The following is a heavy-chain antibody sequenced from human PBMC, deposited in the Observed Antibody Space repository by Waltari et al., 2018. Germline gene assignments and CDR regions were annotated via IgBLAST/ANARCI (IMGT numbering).Heavy chain of an antibody. D-gene: IGHD6-13*01. J-gene: IGHJ4*02. CDR1: DGSISSGNYY. CDR2: IYYSGRT. CDR3: ARSLHIFRAAAGMFDY. Sequence: QLQLQESGPGLVKPSETLSLTCTVSDGSISSGNYYWGWIRQPPGKGLQWIGSIYYSGRTSYNPSLRRRVTISVDTPKNQFSLKLSSVTAADTAVYYCARSLHIFRAAAGMFDYWGQGTLVIVSS. V-gene: IGHV4-39*01.